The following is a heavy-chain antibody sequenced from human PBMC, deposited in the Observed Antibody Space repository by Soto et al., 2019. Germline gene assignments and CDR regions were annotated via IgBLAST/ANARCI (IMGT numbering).Heavy chain of an antibody. J-gene: IGHJ4*02. V-gene: IGHV1-18*01. CDR1: GYTFRNFG. CDR2: ISAYNANA. Sequence: QIQLLQSGAEVKKPGASVKVTCKAPGYTFRNFGISWVRQAPGQGLEWMGWISAYNANANYAQKFKGRLTMTADTSTGTAYMELRSVRSHDTAVYYCARENSYFDYWGQGTLVTVSS. CDR3: ARENSYFDY.